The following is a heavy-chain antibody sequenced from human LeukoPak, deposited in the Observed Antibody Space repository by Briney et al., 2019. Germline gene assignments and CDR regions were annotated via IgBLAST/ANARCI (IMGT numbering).Heavy chain of an antibody. D-gene: IGHD2-15*01. CDR3: AKGRIGYCSGGSCSPFDY. J-gene: IGHJ4*02. Sequence: GGSLRLSCGASGFTFSNYAMSWVRQAPGKGLEWVTGISGSGGSTYYADSVKGRFTISRDNSKNTLYLQMNSLRAEDTAVYYCAKGRIGYCSGGSCSPFDYWGQGTLVTVSS. CDR1: GFTFSNYA. CDR2: ISGSGGST. V-gene: IGHV3-23*01.